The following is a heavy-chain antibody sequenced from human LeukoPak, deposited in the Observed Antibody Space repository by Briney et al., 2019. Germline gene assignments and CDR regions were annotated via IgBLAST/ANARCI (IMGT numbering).Heavy chain of an antibody. CDR2: ISSESGTK. J-gene: IGHJ4*02. CDR3: ARDVHDYDSSGYYRFDY. V-gene: IGHV3-48*04. Sequence: GGSLRLSCVASGFSFTSHSMNWVRQAPGKGLEWVSYISSESGTKYHADSVKGRFTIYRDNAKNSLYLQMNSLRAEDTAVYYCARDVHDYDSSGYYRFDYWGQGTVVTVSS. CDR1: GFSFTSHS. D-gene: IGHD3-22*01.